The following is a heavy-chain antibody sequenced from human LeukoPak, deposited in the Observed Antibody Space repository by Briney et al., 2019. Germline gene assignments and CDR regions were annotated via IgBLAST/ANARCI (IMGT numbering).Heavy chain of an antibody. J-gene: IGHJ4*02. CDR3: AGRVTGYSSGYVY. V-gene: IGHV3-23*01. D-gene: IGHD5-18*01. CDR1: GITFSNYA. CDR2: ISGSAHKI. Sequence: GGSLRLSCVASGITFSNYAVSWVRQAPEKGLDWVSVISGSAHKIRYADSVKGRFTISRDDSENIVYLQMNNLRAEDTAVYYCAGRVTGYSSGYVYWGQGTLVTVSS.